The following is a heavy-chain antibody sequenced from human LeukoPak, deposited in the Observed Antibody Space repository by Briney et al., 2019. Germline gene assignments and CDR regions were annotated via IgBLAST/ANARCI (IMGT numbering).Heavy chain of an antibody. CDR1: GGTFSSYA. Sequence: SVKVSCKASGGTFSSYAISWVRQAPGQWLEWMGGIIPIFGTANYAQKFQGRVTITADESTSTAYMELSSLRSEDTAVYYCAREGDCSSTSCPPYNWFDPWGQGTLVTVSS. D-gene: IGHD2-2*01. CDR2: IIPIFGTA. V-gene: IGHV1-69*01. J-gene: IGHJ5*02. CDR3: AREGDCSSTSCPPYNWFDP.